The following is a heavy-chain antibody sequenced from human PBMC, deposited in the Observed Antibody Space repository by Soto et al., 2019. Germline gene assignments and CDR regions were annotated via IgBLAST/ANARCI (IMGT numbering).Heavy chain of an antibody. V-gene: IGHV3-30-3*01. CDR2: ISYDGSNK. CDR1: GFTFSSYA. Sequence: HPGGSLRLSCAASGFTFSSYAMHWVRRAPGKGLEWVAVISYDGSNKYYADSVKGRFTISRDNSKNTLYLQMNSLRAEDTAVYYCARDSGYCSGGPCYYYGMDVWGQGTTVTVSS. J-gene: IGHJ6*02. CDR3: ARDSGYCSGGPCYYYGMDV. D-gene: IGHD2-15*01.